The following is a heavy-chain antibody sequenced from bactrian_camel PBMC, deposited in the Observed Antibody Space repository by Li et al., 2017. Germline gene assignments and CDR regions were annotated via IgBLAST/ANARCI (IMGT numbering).Heavy chain of an antibody. CDR3: VALAWGFNY. CDR2: IYYDGKNT. D-gene: IGHD1*01. V-gene: IGHV3S6*01. CDR1: GFTFSAKW. Sequence: HVQLVESGGGSVQPGGSLTLSCAGSGFETSGFTFSAKWMNWVRQAPGKGLEWVSSIYYDGKNTYYADSVKGRFTISRDNAKNTVYLQMNSLKSEDTAQYYCVALAWGFNYWGQGTQVTVS. J-gene: IGHJ4*01.